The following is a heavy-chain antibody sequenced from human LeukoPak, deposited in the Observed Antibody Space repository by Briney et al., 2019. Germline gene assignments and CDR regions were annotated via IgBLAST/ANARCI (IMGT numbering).Heavy chain of an antibody. V-gene: IGHV3-53*04. CDR3: ARGDFWSGYYTGLY. J-gene: IGHJ4*02. CDR2: IYSGGST. CDR1: AFTVTTNY. Sequence: GGYLSLSCAASAFTVTTNYMSRVRQAPGKGLEWVSVIYSGGSTYYADSVKGRFTISRHNSKNTLYLQMDSLRDEDTAVYYCARGDFWSGYYTGLYWGQGTLVTVSS. D-gene: IGHD3-3*01.